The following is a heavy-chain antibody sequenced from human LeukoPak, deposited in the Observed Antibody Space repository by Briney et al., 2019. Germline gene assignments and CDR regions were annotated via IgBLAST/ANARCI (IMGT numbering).Heavy chain of an antibody. D-gene: IGHD5-24*01. CDR1: GFTFSSYS. J-gene: IGHJ6*02. CDR3: ARKAGDGYNLRLGYYYGMDV. CDR2: ISSSSSTI. V-gene: IGHV3-48*01. Sequence: PGGSLRLSCAASGFTFSSYSMNWVRQAPGKGLEWVSYISSSSSTIYYADSVKGRFTISRDNAKNSLYLQMNSLRAEDTAVYYCARKAGDGYNLRLGYYYGMDVWGQGTTVTVSS.